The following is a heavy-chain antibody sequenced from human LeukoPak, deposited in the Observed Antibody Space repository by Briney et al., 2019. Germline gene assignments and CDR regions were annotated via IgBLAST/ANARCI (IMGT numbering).Heavy chain of an antibody. Sequence: GGSLRLSCAASGFTFSSYSMNWVRQAPGKGLEWVSSISSSSSYIYYADSVKGRFTISRDNAKNSLYLQMNSLRAEDTAVYYCARDKQDSGSYNPFDYWGQGTLVTVSS. CDR1: GFTFSSYS. V-gene: IGHV3-21*01. CDR2: ISSSSSYI. CDR3: ARDKQDSGSYNPFDY. J-gene: IGHJ4*02. D-gene: IGHD1-26*01.